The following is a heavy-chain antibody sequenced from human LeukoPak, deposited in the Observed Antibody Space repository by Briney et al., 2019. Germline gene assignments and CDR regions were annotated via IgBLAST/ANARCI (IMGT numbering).Heavy chain of an antibody. D-gene: IGHD3-10*01. CDR2: VSQSGNT. V-gene: IGHV4-39*01. Sequence: PSETLSLTCTLSGDSITSSGHYWVWIRQSPGKGLEWIGSVSQSGNTYYRSSLKSRVTVSIDTSKNEFSLILTSVTAADTAQYYCARHLYYSASAFWYIDLWGRGTLVIVSP. CDR3: ARHLYYSASAFWYIDL. CDR1: GDSITSSGHY. J-gene: IGHJ2*01.